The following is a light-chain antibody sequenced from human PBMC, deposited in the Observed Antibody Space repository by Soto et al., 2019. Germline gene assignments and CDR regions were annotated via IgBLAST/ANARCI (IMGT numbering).Light chain of an antibody. CDR3: QQYNDWPPIT. CDR1: QSASNN. CDR2: YAS. Sequence: EIMMTQSPATLSVSPGERATLSCRASQSASNNLAWYQQRPGQVPRLLIYYASTRATGIPARFSGSGSGTEFTLTISSLQSEDFALYYCQQYNDWPPITFGQGTRLEIK. V-gene: IGKV3-15*01. J-gene: IGKJ5*01.